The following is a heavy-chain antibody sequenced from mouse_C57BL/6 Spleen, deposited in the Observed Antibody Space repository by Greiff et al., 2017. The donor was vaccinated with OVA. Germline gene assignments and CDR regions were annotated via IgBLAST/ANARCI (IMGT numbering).Heavy chain of an antibody. V-gene: IGHV14-3*01. Sequence: VQLKQSVAELVRPGASVKLSCTASGFNIKNTYMHWVKQRPEQGLEWIGRIDPANGNTKYDPKFQGKATITADTSSNTAYLQLSSLTSEDTAIDYCSYYYDAFYCAMDYWGQGTSVTVSS. CDR2: IDPANGNT. J-gene: IGHJ4*01. D-gene: IGHD2-4*01. CDR3: SYYYDAFYCAMDY. CDR1: GFNIKNTY.